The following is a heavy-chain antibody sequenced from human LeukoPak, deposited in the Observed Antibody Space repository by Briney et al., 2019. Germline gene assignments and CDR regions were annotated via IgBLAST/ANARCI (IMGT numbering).Heavy chain of an antibody. V-gene: IGHV3-23*01. CDR2: ISGSGGST. CDR3: ALGGAARSKLGH. D-gene: IGHD6-6*01. CDR1: GFTFSSYA. J-gene: IGHJ4*02. Sequence: GGSLRLSCAASGFTFSSYAMSWVRQAPGKGLEWVSAISGSGGSTYYADSVKGRFTISRDNSKNTLYLQMNGLRAEDTAVYYCALGGAARSKLGHWGQGTLVTVSS.